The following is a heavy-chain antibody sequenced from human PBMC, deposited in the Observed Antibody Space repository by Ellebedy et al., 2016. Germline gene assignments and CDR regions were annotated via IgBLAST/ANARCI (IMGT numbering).Heavy chain of an antibody. V-gene: IGHV3-7*03. CDR1: GFTFSSYW. Sequence: GGSLRLSCAASGFTFSSYWMGWVRQAPGKGLEWVANIRSDESEKYFKDSVKGRFTISRDNAKNSVYLQMNSLRVEETAMYYCARYGLSGTFDLWGQGTPVTVSS. CDR2: IRSDESEK. D-gene: IGHD3-10*01. J-gene: IGHJ4*02. CDR3: ARYGLSGTFDL.